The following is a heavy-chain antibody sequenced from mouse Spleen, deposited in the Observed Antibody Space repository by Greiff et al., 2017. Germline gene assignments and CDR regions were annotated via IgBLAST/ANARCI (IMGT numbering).Heavy chain of an antibody. Sequence: EVKVEESGGGLVKPGGSLKLSCAASGFTFSSYTMSWVRQTPAKRLEWVATISSGGGNTYYPDSVKGRFTISRDNARNTLYLQMSSLRSEDTAMYYCARQGVYYDGSYYFDYWGQGTTLTVSS. D-gene: IGHD1-1*01. CDR1: GFTFSSYT. J-gene: IGHJ2*01. CDR3: ARQGVYYDGSYYFDY. V-gene: IGHV5-9*04. CDR2: ISSGGGNT.